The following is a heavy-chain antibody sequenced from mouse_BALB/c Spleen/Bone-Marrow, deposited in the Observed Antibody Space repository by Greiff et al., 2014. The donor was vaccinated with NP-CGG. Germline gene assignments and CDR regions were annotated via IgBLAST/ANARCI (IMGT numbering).Heavy chain of an antibody. D-gene: IGHD2-1*01. CDR2: IWAGGST. CDR1: GFSLSHYG. J-gene: IGHJ4*01. CDR3: ARVGNSDYAMDY. V-gene: IGHV2-9*02. Sequence: VQLQQSGLGLVAPSQSLSITCTVSGFSLSHYGVHWVRQPPGKGLEWLGVIWAGGSTNYISALMSRLTISKDNPKSQVFLKMHSLQTDYTAMYFCARVGNSDYAMDYWGQGTSVTVSS.